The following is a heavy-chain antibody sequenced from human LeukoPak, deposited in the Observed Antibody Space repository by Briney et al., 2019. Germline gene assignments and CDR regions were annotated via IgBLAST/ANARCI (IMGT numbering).Heavy chain of an antibody. CDR2: ISFDGSNK. CDR1: GFTFSNYA. D-gene: IGHD1-1*01. V-gene: IGHV3-30*03. Sequence: GGSLRLSCAASGFTFSNYAMHWVRQAPGKGLEWVSIISFDGSNKYYADSVKGRFTISRDNSKNTLYLQMNSLRGEDTAVYYCATHYDWTFDCWGQGTLVTVSS. J-gene: IGHJ4*02. CDR3: ATHYDWTFDC.